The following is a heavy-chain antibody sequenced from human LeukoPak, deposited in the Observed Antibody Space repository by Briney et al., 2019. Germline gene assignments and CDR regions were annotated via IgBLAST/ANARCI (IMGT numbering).Heavy chain of an antibody. CDR1: GGSISSSSYY. Sequence: SETLSLTCTVSGGSISSSSYYWGWIRQPPGKGLEWVGSISYSGTTYYNPSLKSRVTISVDTSKNHFSLKLSSVTAADKAVYYCAPAYVWGSFRTFNYWGQGTLVTVSS. CDR3: APAYVWGSFRTFNY. D-gene: IGHD3-16*02. J-gene: IGHJ4*02. CDR2: ISYSGTT. V-gene: IGHV4-39*02.